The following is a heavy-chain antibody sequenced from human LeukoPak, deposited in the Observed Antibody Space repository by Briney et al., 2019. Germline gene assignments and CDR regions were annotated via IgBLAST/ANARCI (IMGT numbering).Heavy chain of an antibody. V-gene: IGHV4-31*03. J-gene: IGHJ3*02. CDR1: GGSISSGGYY. CDR3: ASRDGYNYVSAFDI. Sequence: PSETLSLTCTVSGGSISSGGYYWSWTRQHPGKGLEWIGYIYYSGSTYYNPSLKSRVTISVDTSKNQFSLKLSSVTAADTAVYYCASRDGYNYVSAFDIWGQGTMVTVSS. D-gene: IGHD5-24*01. CDR2: IYYSGST.